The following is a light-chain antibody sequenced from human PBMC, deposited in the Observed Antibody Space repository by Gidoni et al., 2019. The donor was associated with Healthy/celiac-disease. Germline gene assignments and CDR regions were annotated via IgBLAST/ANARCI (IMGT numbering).Light chain of an antibody. CDR2: DAS. V-gene: IGKV1-33*01. CDR1: QDISNY. J-gene: IGKJ4*01. Sequence: DIQMTQSPSSLSASVGDRVTITCQASQDISNYLNWYQQKPGKPPKLLIYDASNLETGVPSRFSGSGSGTDFTFTISSLQPEDIATYYCQQYDNLLTFXGXTKVEIK. CDR3: QQYDNLLT.